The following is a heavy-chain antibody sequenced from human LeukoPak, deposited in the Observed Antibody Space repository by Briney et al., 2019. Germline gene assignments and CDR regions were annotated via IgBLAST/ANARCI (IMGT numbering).Heavy chain of an antibody. Sequence: PGGSLRLSCAASGFSLSAYGVHWVRQAPGKGLEWVAVIWYDGTSKDYADSVKGRFTFSRDSSKNTLYLQMNSLTVEDTAVYYCARSQSSSLIDYWGQGTLVTVSS. V-gene: IGHV3-33*01. CDR3: ARSQSSSLIDY. CDR1: GFSLSAYG. J-gene: IGHJ4*02. D-gene: IGHD6-13*01. CDR2: IWYDGTSK.